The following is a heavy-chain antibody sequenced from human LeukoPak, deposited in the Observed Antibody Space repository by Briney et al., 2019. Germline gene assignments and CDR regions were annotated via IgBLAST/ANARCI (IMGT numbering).Heavy chain of an antibody. CDR2: ISYDGSNK. J-gene: IGHJ2*01. Sequence: GGSLRLSCAASGFTFSSYGMHWVRQAPGKGLEWVAVISYDGSNKYYADSVKGRFTISRDNSKNTLYLQMNSLRAEDTAVYCCAKPWYYYDSSGYYGWYFDLWGRGTLVTVSS. CDR3: AKPWYYYDSSGYYGWYFDL. CDR1: GFTFSSYG. D-gene: IGHD3-22*01. V-gene: IGHV3-30*18.